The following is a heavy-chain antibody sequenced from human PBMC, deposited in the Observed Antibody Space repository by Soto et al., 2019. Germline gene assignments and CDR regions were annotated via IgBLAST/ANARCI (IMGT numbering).Heavy chain of an antibody. J-gene: IGHJ4*02. CDR2: ISSNAGTI. Sequence: EVQLVESGGGLAQPGRSLRLSCVASGFIFEDYDMHWVRQVSGKGLEWVSSISSNAGTIKYSDSVKGRFTLSRDNAKNSMYLRMNSLTVEDTAFYFCVKGTFSSSKVIFDYWGQGTLVTVSS. CDR1: GFIFEDYD. V-gene: IGHV3-9*01. CDR3: VKGTFSSSKVIFDY. D-gene: IGHD2-2*01.